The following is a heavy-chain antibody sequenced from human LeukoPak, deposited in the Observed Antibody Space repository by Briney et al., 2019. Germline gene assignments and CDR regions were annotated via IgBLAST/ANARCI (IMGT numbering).Heavy chain of an antibody. Sequence: ASVKVSCKASGYTFSGYDINWVRQATGQGLEWMGWMNPNSGNTGYAQKFQGRVTMTRNTSISTAYMELSSLRSEDTAVYYCASNVVVTANDAFDIWGQGTMVTVSS. CDR1: GYTFSGYD. J-gene: IGHJ3*02. CDR3: ASNVVVTANDAFDI. D-gene: IGHD2-21*02. CDR2: MNPNSGNT. V-gene: IGHV1-8*01.